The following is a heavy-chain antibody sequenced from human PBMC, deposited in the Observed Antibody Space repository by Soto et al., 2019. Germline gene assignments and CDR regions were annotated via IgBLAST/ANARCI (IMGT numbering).Heavy chain of an antibody. CDR1: GASISSAGYS. Sequence: QLQLQESGSGLVKPSQTLSLTCAVSGASISSAGYSWSWIRQPPGKGLEWIGYIYRTGPSYYHPSLKSRVTISVDKSKNQFSLKLTSVTAADTAVYYCARVITMVRGVIGWLDYWGQGTRVTVSS. V-gene: IGHV4-30-2*01. CDR2: IYRTGPS. D-gene: IGHD3-10*01. CDR3: ARVITMVRGVIGWLDY. J-gene: IGHJ4*02.